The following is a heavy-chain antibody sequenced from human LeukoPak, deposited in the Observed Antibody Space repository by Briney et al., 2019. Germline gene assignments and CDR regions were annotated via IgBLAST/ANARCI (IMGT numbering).Heavy chain of an antibody. CDR2: IYPGDSDT. V-gene: IGHV5-51*01. D-gene: IGHD3-10*01. Sequence: GASMKISCKGSGYSVSSYWIGWVRPRPGKGLEWMGSIYPGDSDTRYSPSFQGQVTISADKSITTAYLQWSSLKASDTAMYYCARHGSGSYYKYFDYWGQGTLVTVSS. J-gene: IGHJ4*02. CDR1: GYSVSSYW. CDR3: ARHGSGSYYKYFDY.